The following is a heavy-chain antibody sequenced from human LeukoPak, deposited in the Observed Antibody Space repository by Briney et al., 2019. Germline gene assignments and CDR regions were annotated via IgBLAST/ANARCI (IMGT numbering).Heavy chain of an antibody. CDR1: GFTFSIHA. J-gene: IGHJ4*02. CDR2: INDSGDST. V-gene: IGHV3-23*01. D-gene: IGHD6-19*01. CDR3: AKSLDLAVVGIDY. Sequence: GGSLRLSCAASGFTFSIHAMSWVRQALGKGLEWVSGINDSGDSTYHADSVKGRFTISRDNSKNTLYLQINSLRAEDTAVYYCAKSLDLAVVGIDYWGQGTLVTVSS.